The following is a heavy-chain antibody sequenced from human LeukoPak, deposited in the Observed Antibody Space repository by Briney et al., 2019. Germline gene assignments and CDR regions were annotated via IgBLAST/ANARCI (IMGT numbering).Heavy chain of an antibody. CDR1: GGSISSYY. J-gene: IGHJ3*02. Sequence: SETLSLTCTVSGGSISSYYWCWIRQPPGKGLEWIGYIYYSGSTNYNPSLKSRVTISVDTSKNQFPLKLSSVTAADTAVYYCARLFEPAAFSDAFDIWGQGTMVTVSS. V-gene: IGHV4-59*08. D-gene: IGHD2-2*01. CDR3: ARLFEPAAFSDAFDI. CDR2: IYYSGST.